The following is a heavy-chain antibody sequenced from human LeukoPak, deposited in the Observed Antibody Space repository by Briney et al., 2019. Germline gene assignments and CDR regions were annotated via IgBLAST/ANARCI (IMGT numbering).Heavy chain of an antibody. CDR1: GGSISSGSYY. Sequence: SETLSLTCTVSGGSISSGSYYWGWIRQPPGKGLEWIGSIYHSGSTYYNPSLKSRVTISVDTSKNQFSLKLSSVTAADTAVYYCARDLEYSYELRGTWFDPWGQGTLVTVSS. CDR2: IYHSGST. D-gene: IGHD5-18*01. CDR3: ARDLEYSYELRGTWFDP. J-gene: IGHJ5*02. V-gene: IGHV4-39*07.